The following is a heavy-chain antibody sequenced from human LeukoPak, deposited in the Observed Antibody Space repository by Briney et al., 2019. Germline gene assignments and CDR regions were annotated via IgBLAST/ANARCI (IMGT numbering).Heavy chain of an antibody. CDR2: ISSSSSYI. D-gene: IGHD3-10*01. Sequence: GGSLRLSCAASGFTFSSYGMNWVRQAPGKGLEWVSSISSSSSYIYYADSVRGRFTISRDNAKNSLYLQMNSLRAEDTAVYYCARAQVPGELDYWGQGTLVTVSS. CDR1: GFTFSSYG. CDR3: ARAQVPGELDY. J-gene: IGHJ4*02. V-gene: IGHV3-21*06.